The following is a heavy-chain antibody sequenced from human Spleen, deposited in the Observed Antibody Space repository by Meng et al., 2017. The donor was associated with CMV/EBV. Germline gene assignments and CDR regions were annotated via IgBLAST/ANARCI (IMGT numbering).Heavy chain of an antibody. CDR1: GGSITGYY. CDR2: VYDSGGT. CDR3: ARFYSSGPGMLDY. V-gene: IGHV4-59*01. J-gene: IGHJ4*02. D-gene: IGHD6-19*01. Sequence: SETLSLTCTVSGGSITGYYWSWIRQPPGKGLEWVGYVYDSGGTNYNPSLKSRVTISVDTSKNQFSLKLSSVTAADTAVYYCARFYSSGPGMLDYWGQGTLVTVSS.